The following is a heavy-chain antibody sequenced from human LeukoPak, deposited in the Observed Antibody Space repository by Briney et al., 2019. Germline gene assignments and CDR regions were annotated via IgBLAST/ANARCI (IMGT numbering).Heavy chain of an antibody. V-gene: IGHV3-23*01. CDR3: AKDLLLGGIAAAGPTPGY. Sequence: GGSLRLSCAASGFTFSSYAMSWDRQAPGKGLEWVSAISGSGGSTYYADSAKGRFTISRDNSKNTLYLQMNSLRAEDTAVYYCAKDLLLGGIAAAGPTPGYWGQGTLVTVSS. J-gene: IGHJ4*02. CDR1: GFTFSSYA. D-gene: IGHD6-13*01. CDR2: ISGSGGST.